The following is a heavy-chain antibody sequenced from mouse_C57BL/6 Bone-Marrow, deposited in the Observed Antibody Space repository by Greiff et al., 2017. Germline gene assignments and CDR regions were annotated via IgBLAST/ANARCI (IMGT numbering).Heavy chain of an antibody. J-gene: IGHJ1*03. CDR1: GFTFSDFY. CDR2: SRNKANDYTT. Sequence: EVQGVESGGGLVQSGRSLRLSCATSGFTFSDFYMEWVRQAPGKGLEWIAASRNKANDYTTEYSASVKGRFIVSRDTSQSILYLQMNALRAEDTAIYYCARDAGPSPHWYFDVWGTGTTVTVSS. CDR3: ARDAGPSPHWYFDV. V-gene: IGHV7-1*01.